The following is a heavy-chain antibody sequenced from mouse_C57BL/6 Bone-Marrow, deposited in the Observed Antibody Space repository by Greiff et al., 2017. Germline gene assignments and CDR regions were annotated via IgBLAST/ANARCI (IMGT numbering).Heavy chain of an antibody. CDR2: IYPRSGNT. V-gene: IGHV1-81*01. D-gene: IGHD2-4*01. CDR3: GGSPYYDYDVTWFAY. CDR1: GYTFTSYG. J-gene: IGHJ3*01. Sequence: VQLQQSGAELARPGASVKLSCKASGYTFTSYGISWVKQRTGQGLEWIGEIYPRSGNTYYNEKFKGKATLTADKSSSTAYMELRSLTSEDSAVYFFGGSPYYDYDVTWFAYWGQGTLVPVSA.